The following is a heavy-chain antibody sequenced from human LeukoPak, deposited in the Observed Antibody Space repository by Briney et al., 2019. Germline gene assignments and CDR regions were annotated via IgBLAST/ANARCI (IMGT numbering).Heavy chain of an antibody. Sequence: HPGGSLRLSCAASGFTFSSYAMSWVRQAPGKGLEWVSYISSSGSTIYYADSVKGRFTISRDNAKNSLYLQMNSLRAEDTAVYYCVTRTQVGAGFDPWGQGTLVTVSS. CDR3: VTRTQVGAGFDP. CDR2: ISSSGSTI. V-gene: IGHV3-48*04. D-gene: IGHD1-26*01. J-gene: IGHJ5*02. CDR1: GFTFSSYA.